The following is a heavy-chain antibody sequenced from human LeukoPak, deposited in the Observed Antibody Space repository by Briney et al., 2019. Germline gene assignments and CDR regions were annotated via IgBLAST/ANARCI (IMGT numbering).Heavy chain of an antibody. CDR1: GFTFRNYG. CDR2: TIGTGDSK. CDR3: ASLYNDYGDY. Sequence: GGSLRLSCAASGFTFRNYGMSWVRQAPGKGLEWVAGTIGTGDSKFYADPGKGRFTISKDNSRNTLYLHMTSLRVDDTAVYYCASLYNDYGDYWGQGALVTVSS. D-gene: IGHD5-24*01. J-gene: IGHJ4*02. V-gene: IGHV3-23*01.